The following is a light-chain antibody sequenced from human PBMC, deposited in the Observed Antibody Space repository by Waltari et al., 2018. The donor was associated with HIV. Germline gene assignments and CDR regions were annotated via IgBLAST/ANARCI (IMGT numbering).Light chain of an antibody. CDR1: SGYSNYN. CDR3: GADHGSGSNFVYV. V-gene: IGLV9-49*01. CDR2: VGPGGIVG. Sequence: QPMLTQPPSASASLGASVTLTCTLSSGYSNYNVDWYQQRPGKGPRFVMRVGPGGIVGSKGDGIPDRFSVLGSGLNRYLTIKNIREEDESDYHCGADHGSGSNFVYVFGSGTKVTVL. J-gene: IGLJ1*01.